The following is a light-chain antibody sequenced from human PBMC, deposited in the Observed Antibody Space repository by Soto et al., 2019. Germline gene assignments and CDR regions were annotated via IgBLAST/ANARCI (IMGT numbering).Light chain of an antibody. CDR2: DAS. Sequence: EIVLTQSPATLSLSPGERATLSCRASQSVSTYLAWYQQKPGQAPRLLIYDASNRATGIPARFSGSGSGTDFTLTISSLEPEDFAVYYCHQRTNPLTFGGGTKVEIK. CDR3: HQRTNPLT. CDR1: QSVSTY. V-gene: IGKV3-11*01. J-gene: IGKJ4*01.